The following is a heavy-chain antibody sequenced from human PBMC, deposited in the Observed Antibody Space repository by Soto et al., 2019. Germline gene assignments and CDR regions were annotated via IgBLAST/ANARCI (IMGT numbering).Heavy chain of an antibody. J-gene: IGHJ6*02. Sequence: EVQLVESGGTLVQPGGSLRLSCAASGFDASVNYMTWVRQAPGKGLEWVSAINSGGSTFYADSVKGRFTISRDNSKNTLYLQMNSLRVEDTAMYYCVRENYSYGMDVWGQGTAVTVSS. CDR2: INSGGST. CDR3: VRENYSYGMDV. CDR1: GFDASVNY. V-gene: IGHV3-66*01.